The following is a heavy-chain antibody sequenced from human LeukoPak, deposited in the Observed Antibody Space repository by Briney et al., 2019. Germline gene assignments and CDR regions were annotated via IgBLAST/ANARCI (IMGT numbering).Heavy chain of an antibody. Sequence: PGGSLRLSCAASGLPFTDRYMDWVRQAPGKGLEWVGRTRNKANSYISEYAASVKGRFTISRDNSKNSLYLQMNSLKTEDTAVYYCARDFDYGDGFDFWGQGTLVTVSS. CDR1: GLPFTDRY. V-gene: IGHV3-72*01. CDR2: TRNKANSYIS. J-gene: IGHJ4*02. CDR3: ARDFDYGDGFDF. D-gene: IGHD4-17*01.